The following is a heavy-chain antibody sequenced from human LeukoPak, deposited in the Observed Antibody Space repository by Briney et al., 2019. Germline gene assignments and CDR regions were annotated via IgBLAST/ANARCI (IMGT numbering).Heavy chain of an antibody. D-gene: IGHD6-13*01. J-gene: IGHJ5*02. CDR3: AKDRVSSSWYTRTDNWFDP. V-gene: IGHV3-23*01. Sequence: AGSLRLSCAASGFTFSSYAMSWVRQAPGKGLEWVSAISGSGGSTYYADSVKGRFTISRDNSKNTLYLQMNSLRAEDTAVYYCAKDRVSSSWYTRTDNWFDPWGQGTLVTVSS. CDR2: ISGSGGST. CDR1: GFTFSSYA.